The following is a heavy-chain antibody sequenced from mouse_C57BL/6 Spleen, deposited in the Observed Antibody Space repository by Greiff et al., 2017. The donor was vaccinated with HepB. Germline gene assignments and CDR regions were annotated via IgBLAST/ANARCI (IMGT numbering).Heavy chain of an antibody. CDR1: GYTFTDYN. D-gene: IGHD1-1*01. J-gene: IGHJ1*03. CDR2: INPNNGGT. Sequence: EVQLQQSGPELVKPGASVKMSCKASGYTFTDYNMHWVKQSHGKSLEWIGYINPNNGGTSYNQKFKGKATLTVNKSSSTAYMELRSLTSEDSAVYYCAREGFITTVVAPGYFDVWGTGTTVTVSS. CDR3: AREGFITTVVAPGYFDV. V-gene: IGHV1-22*01.